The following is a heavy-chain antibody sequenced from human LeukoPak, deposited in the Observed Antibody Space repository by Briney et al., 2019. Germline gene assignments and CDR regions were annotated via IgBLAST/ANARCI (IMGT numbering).Heavy chain of an antibody. CDR2: IYYSGST. Sequence: SETLSLXCTVSGGSVSSYYWSWIRQPPGKGLEWIGYIYYSGSTNYNPSLKSRVTISVDTSKNQFSLKLSSVTAADTAVYYCARGRVYSSGWYNFDYWGQGTLVTVSS. J-gene: IGHJ4*02. D-gene: IGHD6-19*01. CDR3: ARGRVYSSGWYNFDY. V-gene: IGHV4-59*02. CDR1: GGSVSSYY.